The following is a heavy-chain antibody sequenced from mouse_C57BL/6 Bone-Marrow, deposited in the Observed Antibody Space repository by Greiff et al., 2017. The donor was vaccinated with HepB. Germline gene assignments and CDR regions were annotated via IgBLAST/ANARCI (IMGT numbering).Heavy chain of an antibody. CDR3: ARSYYGSSCEGWFAY. D-gene: IGHD1-1*01. CDR2: ISSGSSTI. Sequence: EVKLVESGGGLVKPGGSLKLSCAASGFTFSDYGMHWVRQAPEKGLEWVAYISSGSSTIYYADTVKGRFTISRDNAKNTLFLQMTSLRSEDTAMYYCARSYYGSSCEGWFAYWGQGTLVTVSA. J-gene: IGHJ3*01. V-gene: IGHV5-17*01. CDR1: GFTFSDYG.